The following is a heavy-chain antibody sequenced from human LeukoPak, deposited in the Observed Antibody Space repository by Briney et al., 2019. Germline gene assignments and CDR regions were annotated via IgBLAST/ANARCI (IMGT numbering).Heavy chain of an antibody. Sequence: ASVTVSYMASGYTFTVYYMQWVRQAPGQGLEWMGCINPNSGGTIYAHSFHASVTMTGHTSISTAYMDLSSLTSDDTAVYYCARAGAMVLWGQGTLLTVSS. J-gene: IGHJ4*02. CDR3: ARAGAMVL. CDR1: GYTFTVYY. D-gene: IGHD4/OR15-4a*01. V-gene: IGHV1-2*02. CDR2: INPNSGGT.